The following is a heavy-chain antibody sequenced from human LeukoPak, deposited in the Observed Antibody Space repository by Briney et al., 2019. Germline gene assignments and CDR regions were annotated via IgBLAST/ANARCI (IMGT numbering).Heavy chain of an antibody. V-gene: IGHV4-34*01. D-gene: IGHD3-22*01. CDR3: ARYYYDSSGYYYVGYFDY. CDR1: GGSYRSYY. Sequence: SETLSLTCSVYGGSYRSYYWSWIRQPPGKGREWIGEINHSGSTNYNPSLKSRVTISVDTSKNQFSLSLSSVTAADTAVYYCARYYYDSSGYYYVGYFDYWGQGTLVTVSS. CDR2: INHSGST. J-gene: IGHJ4*02.